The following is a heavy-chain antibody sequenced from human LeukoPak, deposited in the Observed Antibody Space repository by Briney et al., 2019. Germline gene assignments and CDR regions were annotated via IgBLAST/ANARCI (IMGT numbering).Heavy chain of an antibody. D-gene: IGHD6-13*01. V-gene: IGHV4-38-2*02. CDR3: ARVETEGSSWYGVHYFDY. J-gene: IGHJ4*02. CDR1: GYYIDNGYY. CDR2: IYHTGST. Sequence: SETLSLTCTVSGYYIDNGYYWGWIRQPPGKGLEWIGSIYHTGSTYYTPSLKSRVTISVDTSKNQFSLKLTSVTAADTAVYYCARVETEGSSWYGVHYFDYWGQGTQVTVSS.